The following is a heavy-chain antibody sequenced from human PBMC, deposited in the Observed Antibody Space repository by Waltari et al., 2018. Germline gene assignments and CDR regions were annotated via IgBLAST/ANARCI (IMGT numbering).Heavy chain of an antibody. V-gene: IGHV4-38-2*01. CDR3: ARVSSSWYLGDYFYYGVDV. Sequence: VHLQESGPGLVKPSETLSLTCGVSDCSIRSGYFWGWIRQPPGKGLEWIGSWYRSGSTYYNPSLQSRVTISADTSKNQFSLNLTSVTAADTAVYYCARVSSSWYLGDYFYYGVDVWGQGATVTVSS. CDR1: DCSIRSGYF. CDR2: WYRSGST. J-gene: IGHJ6*01. D-gene: IGHD6-13*01.